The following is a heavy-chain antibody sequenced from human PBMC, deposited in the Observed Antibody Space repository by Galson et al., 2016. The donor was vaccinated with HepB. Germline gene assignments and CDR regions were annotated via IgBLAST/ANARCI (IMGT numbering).Heavy chain of an antibody. CDR1: GFSFSSYS. CDR2: ITSRGNYI. J-gene: IGHJ4*02. D-gene: IGHD5-12*01. Sequence: SLRLSCAASGFSFSSYSMTWVRQAPGKGLEWVSAITSRGNYIHYADSVKGRFTISRDNAKKSLFLQMNSLRAEDTAVHYCARDVSGYSGVQWGQGTLVTVST. CDR3: ARDVSGYSGVQ. V-gene: IGHV3-21*01.